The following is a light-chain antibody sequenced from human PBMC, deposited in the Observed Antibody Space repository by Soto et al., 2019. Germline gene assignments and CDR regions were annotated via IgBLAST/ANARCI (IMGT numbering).Light chain of an antibody. CDR2: DVF. V-gene: IGKV3-20*01. J-gene: IGKJ1*01. CDR3: QHFGCPQLT. Sequence: LPGALPLTQAEGTTFSYRARPGVGRYLAWYQQKPGQAPRFLIRDVFIRATGIPDRFSGGGSGTDFTLTISRLEPEDSAVYFCQHFGCPQLTFGQGTKVDIK. CDR1: PGVGRY.